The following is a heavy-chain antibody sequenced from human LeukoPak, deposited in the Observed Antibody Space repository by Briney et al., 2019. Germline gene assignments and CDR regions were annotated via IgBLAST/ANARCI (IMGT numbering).Heavy chain of an antibody. D-gene: IGHD2-2*01. Sequence: GGSLRLSCAASGFTFSSYWMSWVRQAPGKGLEWVANIKQDGSEKYYVDSVKGRFTISRDNAKNSLYLQMNSLRAEDTAVYYCARGGDIVVVPAAGFDYWGQGTLVTVSS. CDR2: IKQDGSEK. V-gene: IGHV3-7*01. CDR1: GFTFSSYW. J-gene: IGHJ4*02. CDR3: ARGGDIVVVPAAGFDY.